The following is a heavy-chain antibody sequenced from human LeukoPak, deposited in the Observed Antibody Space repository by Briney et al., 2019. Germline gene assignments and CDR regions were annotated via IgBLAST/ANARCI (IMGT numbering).Heavy chain of an antibody. CDR1: GGTFSSYA. Sequence: ASVKVSCTASGGTFSSYAISWVRQAPGQGLEWMGGIIPIFGTANYAQKFQGRVTITTDESTSTAYMELSSLRSEDTAVYYCARGGEQLLYDGYYYYMDVWGKGTTVTVSS. CDR2: IIPIFGTA. J-gene: IGHJ6*03. V-gene: IGHV1-69*05. D-gene: IGHD2-2*02. CDR3: ARGGEQLLYDGYYYYMDV.